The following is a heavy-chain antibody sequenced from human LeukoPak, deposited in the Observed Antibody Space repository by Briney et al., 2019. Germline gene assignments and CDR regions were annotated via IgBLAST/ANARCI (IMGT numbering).Heavy chain of an antibody. D-gene: IGHD3-3*01. J-gene: IGHJ4*02. CDR3: AREGYDFWSGSQYYFDY. Sequence: GGSLRLSCAASGFTFSSYSMNWVRQAPGKGLEWVSYISSSSSTIYYADSVKGRFTISRDNAKNSLYLQMNSLRAEDTAVYYCAREGYDFWSGSQYYFDYWGQGTLVTVSS. V-gene: IGHV3-48*01. CDR2: ISSSSSTI. CDR1: GFTFSSYS.